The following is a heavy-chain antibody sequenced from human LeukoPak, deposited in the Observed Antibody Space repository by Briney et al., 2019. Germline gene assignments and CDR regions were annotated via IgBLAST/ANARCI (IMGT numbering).Heavy chain of an antibody. V-gene: IGHV1-2*02. J-gene: IGHJ4*02. CDR2: INPKSGGA. D-gene: IGHD4-17*01. CDR1: GYTFTGYY. Sequence: GASVKVSCKASGYTFTGYYIHWVRQAPGQGLEWMGWINPKSGGANYAQKFQGRVTVTRDTSIRTVYLELSRLRSDDTAVYYCARDPSTVTTRHLDYWGQGTLVTVSS. CDR3: ARDPSTVTTRHLDY.